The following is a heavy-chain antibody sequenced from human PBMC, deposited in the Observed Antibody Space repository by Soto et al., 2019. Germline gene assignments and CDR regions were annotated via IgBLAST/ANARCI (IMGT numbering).Heavy chain of an antibody. Sequence: LRRSCAASGFTFSNYGMTWARQVSGKGLEWVSTIISSGIDTYLADSVKGRFAISRDNAKNTLYLQMNSLRTDDTAVYYCAKGGGNYLDYWGQGTVVTVSS. V-gene: IGHV3-23*01. D-gene: IGHD3-10*01. CDR3: AKGGGNYLDY. CDR2: IISSGIDT. J-gene: IGHJ4*02. CDR1: GFTFSNYG.